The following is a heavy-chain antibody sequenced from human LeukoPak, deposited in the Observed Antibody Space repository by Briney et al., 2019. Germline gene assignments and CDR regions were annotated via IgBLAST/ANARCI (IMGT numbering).Heavy chain of an antibody. CDR3: AKLWTEYSSSSRYFQH. J-gene: IGHJ1*01. D-gene: IGHD6-6*01. CDR2: ISGSGGST. V-gene: IGHV3-23*01. CDR1: GFTFSSYA. Sequence: GGSLRLSCAASGFTFSSYAMSWVRQAPGKGLEWVSAISGSGGSTYYAGSVKGRFTISRDNSKNTLYLQMNSLRAEDTAVYYCAKLWTEYSSSSRYFQHWGQGTLVTVSS.